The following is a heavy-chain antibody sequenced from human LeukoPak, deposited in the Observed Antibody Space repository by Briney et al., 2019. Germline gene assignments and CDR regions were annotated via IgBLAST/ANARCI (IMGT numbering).Heavy chain of an antibody. D-gene: IGHD3-10*01. CDR2: IYHSGST. J-gene: IGHJ6*03. Sequence: SETLSLTCTVSGYSISSGYYWGWIRQPPGKGLEWIGSIYHSGSTYYNPSLKSRVTISVDTSKNQFSLKLSSVTAADTAVYFCARLDYYGSGSYYDGGYYCYYMDVWGNGTTVTVSS. CDR1: GYSISSGYY. V-gene: IGHV4-38-2*02. CDR3: ARLDYYGSGSYYDGGYYCYYMDV.